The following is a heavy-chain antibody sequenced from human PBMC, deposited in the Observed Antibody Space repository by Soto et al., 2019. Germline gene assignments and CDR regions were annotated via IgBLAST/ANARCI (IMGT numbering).Heavy chain of an antibody. V-gene: IGHV3-30-3*01. CDR1: GFTFSSYA. Sequence: QVQLVESGGGVVQPGRSLRLSCTASGFTFSSYAMHWVRQAPGKGLEWVAVISYDGSNKYYADSVKGRFTISRDNSKNTLYLQMNSLRAEDTAVYYCAKGYYDSSGYPPFDYWGQGTLVTVSS. J-gene: IGHJ4*02. CDR3: AKGYYDSSGYPPFDY. CDR2: ISYDGSNK. D-gene: IGHD3-22*01.